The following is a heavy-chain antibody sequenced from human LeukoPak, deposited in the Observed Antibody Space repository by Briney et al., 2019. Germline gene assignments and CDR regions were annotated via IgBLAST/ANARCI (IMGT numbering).Heavy chain of an antibody. V-gene: IGHV4-31*03. CDR3: ARPYYGSGSPTIGWFDP. D-gene: IGHD3-10*01. Sequence: SETLSLTCTVSGGSISSGGYYWSWIRQHPGKGLEWIGYIHYSGSTYYNPSLKSRVTISVDTSKNQFSLKLSSVTAADTAVYYCARPYYGSGSPTIGWFDPWGQGTLVTVSS. CDR2: IHYSGST. CDR1: GGSISSGGYY. J-gene: IGHJ5*02.